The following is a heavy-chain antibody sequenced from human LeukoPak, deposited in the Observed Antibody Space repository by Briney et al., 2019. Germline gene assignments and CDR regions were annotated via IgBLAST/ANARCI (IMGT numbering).Heavy chain of an antibody. Sequence: GGSLRLSCAASGFTFSSYSMNWVRQAPGKGLEWVSFISSGSLTIYYADSVKGRFTISRDNAKNSLYLQMNSLRAEDTAVYYCASRTLAAAGPHFDYWGQGTLVTVSS. D-gene: IGHD6-13*01. CDR3: ASRTLAAAGPHFDY. CDR1: GFTFSSYS. CDR2: ISSGSLTI. J-gene: IGHJ4*02. V-gene: IGHV3-48*04.